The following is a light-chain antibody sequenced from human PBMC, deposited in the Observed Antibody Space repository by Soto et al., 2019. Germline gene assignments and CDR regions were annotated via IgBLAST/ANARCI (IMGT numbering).Light chain of an antibody. J-gene: IGLJ1*01. CDR3: SSYAGSNNSV. CDR2: EVS. Sequence: QSVLTQPPSASGSPGQSVTISCTGTSSDVGGYNYVSWYQQHPGKAPKLMIYEVSKRPSGVPDRFSSSKSGNTASLTVSGLQAEDEADYYCSSYAGSNNSVFGTGTKVTVL. CDR1: SSDVGGYNY. V-gene: IGLV2-8*01.